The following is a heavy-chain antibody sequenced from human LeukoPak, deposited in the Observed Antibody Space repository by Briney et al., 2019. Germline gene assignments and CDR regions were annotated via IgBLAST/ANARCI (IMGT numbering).Heavy chain of an antibody. CDR3: ARAPIYYYDSSGYYGY. Sequence: PGGSLRLSCAASGFTVSSNYMSWVRQAPGKGLEWVSVIYSGGSTYYADSVKGRFTISRDNSKNTLYLQMNSLRAEDTAVYYCARAPIYYYDSSGYYGYWGQGTLVTVSS. J-gene: IGHJ4*02. CDR2: IYSGGST. CDR1: GFTVSSNY. D-gene: IGHD3-22*01. V-gene: IGHV3-66*02.